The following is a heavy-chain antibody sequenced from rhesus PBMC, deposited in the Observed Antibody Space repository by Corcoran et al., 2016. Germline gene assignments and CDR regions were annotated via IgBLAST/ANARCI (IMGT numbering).Heavy chain of an antibody. CDR1: GASISSNY. Sequence: QVQLQESGPGLVKPSETLPLTCAVSGASISSNYWSWIRQAPGKGLEWIGRIYGRGASTDTNPSLKSRVTISIDTSKNQFSLQLSSVTAADTAVYYCARDGGYSWNEGDAFDFWGQGLRVTVSS. CDR3: ARDGGYSWNEGDAFDF. CDR2: IYGRGAST. V-gene: IGHV4S2*01. D-gene: IGHD1-14*01. J-gene: IGHJ3*01.